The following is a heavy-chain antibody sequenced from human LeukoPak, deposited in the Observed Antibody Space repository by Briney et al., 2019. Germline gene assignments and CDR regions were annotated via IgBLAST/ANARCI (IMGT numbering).Heavy chain of an antibody. V-gene: IGHV3-23*01. CDR3: AKAMNPLAFYYYYMDV. Sequence: GGSLRLSCAASGFTFSSFNMNWVRQAPGKGLEWVSAISGSGGSTYYADSVKGRFTISRDNSKNTLYLQMNSLRAEDTAVYYCAKAMNPLAFYYYYMDVWGKGTTVTVSS. CDR1: GFTFSSFN. D-gene: IGHD5-12*01. J-gene: IGHJ6*03. CDR2: ISGSGGST.